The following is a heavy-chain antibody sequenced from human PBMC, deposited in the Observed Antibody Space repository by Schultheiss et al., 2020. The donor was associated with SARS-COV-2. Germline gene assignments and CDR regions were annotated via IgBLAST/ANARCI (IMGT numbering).Heavy chain of an antibody. CDR1: GGSFSGYY. CDR3: ARITMIVVVTTHHDAFDI. Sequence: GSLRLSCAVYGGSFSGYYWRWIRQPPGKGLEWIGEINHSGSTNYNPSLKSRVTISVDTSKHQFSLKLSSVTAADKAVYYCARITMIVVVTTHHDAFDIWGQGTMVTV. D-gene: IGHD3-22*01. V-gene: IGHV4-34*01. CDR2: INHSGST. J-gene: IGHJ3*02.